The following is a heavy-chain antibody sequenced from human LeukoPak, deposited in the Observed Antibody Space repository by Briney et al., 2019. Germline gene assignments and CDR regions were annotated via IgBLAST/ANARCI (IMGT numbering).Heavy chain of an antibody. CDR2: FDPEDGET. V-gene: IGHV1-24*01. CDR3: ATDFLLFKDPMIVVGVRDY. Sequence: GASVKVSCKVSGYTLTELSMHWVRQAPGKGLEWMGGFDPEDGETIYAQKFQGRITMTEDTSTDTAYMELSSLRSEDTAVYYCATDFLLFKDPMIVVGVRDYWGQGTLVTVSS. CDR1: GYTLTELS. J-gene: IGHJ4*02. D-gene: IGHD3-22*01.